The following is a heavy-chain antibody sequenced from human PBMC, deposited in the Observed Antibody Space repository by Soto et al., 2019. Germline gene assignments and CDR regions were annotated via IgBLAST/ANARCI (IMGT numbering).Heavy chain of an antibody. Sequence: QVQLVESGGGVVQPGKSLRLSCAASGFTFTNYGMHWVRQAPGKGLEWVAVIWNDGSGYFYANSVKGRFTISRDNSKNSLYLQMSSLRAEDTAVYYCARRQISPPTRGAAAARVGMDVWGQGTTVTVSS. CDR1: GFTFTNYG. V-gene: IGHV3-33*01. J-gene: IGHJ6*02. CDR3: ARRQISPPTRGAAAARVGMDV. D-gene: IGHD6-13*01. CDR2: IWNDGSGY.